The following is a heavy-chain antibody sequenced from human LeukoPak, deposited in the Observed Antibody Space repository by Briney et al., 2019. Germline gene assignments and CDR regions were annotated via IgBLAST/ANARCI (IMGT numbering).Heavy chain of an antibody. Sequence: PSETLSLTCNVSGVSISSNTFSWGWIRQPPGKGLEWIGYIYYSGSTNYNPSLKSRVTISVDTSKNQFSLKLSSVTAADTAVYYCARGKYSSSWYYFDYWGQGTLVTVSS. CDR2: IYYSGST. CDR1: GVSISSNTFS. J-gene: IGHJ4*02. V-gene: IGHV4-61*05. D-gene: IGHD6-13*01. CDR3: ARGKYSSSWYYFDY.